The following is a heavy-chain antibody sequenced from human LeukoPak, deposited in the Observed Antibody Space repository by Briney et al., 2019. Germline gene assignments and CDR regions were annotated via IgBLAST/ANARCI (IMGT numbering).Heavy chain of an antibody. CDR3: AELGITMIGGV. CDR2: ISGSGGST. CDR1: GFTFSSYG. J-gene: IGHJ6*04. D-gene: IGHD3-10*02. Sequence: GGTLRLSCAASGFTFSSYGMSWVRQAPGKGLEWVSVISGSGGSTYYADSVKGRFTISRDNSKNTLYLQMNSLRAEDTAVYYCAELGITMIGGVWGKGTTVTISS. V-gene: IGHV3-23*01.